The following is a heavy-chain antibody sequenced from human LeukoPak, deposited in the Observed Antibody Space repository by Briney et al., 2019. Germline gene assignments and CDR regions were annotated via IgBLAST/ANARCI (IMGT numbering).Heavy chain of an antibody. CDR3: ARAYSYGYPYYFDY. CDR1: GGSFSGYY. CDR2: INHSGST. Sequence: PSETLSLTCAVYGGSFSGYYWSWIRQPPGKGLEWIGEINHSGSTNYNPSLKSRVTISEDTSKNQFSLKLSSVTAADTAVYYCARAYSYGYPYYFDYWGQGTLVTVSS. V-gene: IGHV4-34*01. D-gene: IGHD5-18*01. J-gene: IGHJ4*02.